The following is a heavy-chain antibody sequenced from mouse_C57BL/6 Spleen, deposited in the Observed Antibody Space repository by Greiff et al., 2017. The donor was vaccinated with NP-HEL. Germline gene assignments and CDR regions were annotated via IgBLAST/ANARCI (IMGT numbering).Heavy chain of an antibody. V-gene: IGHV1-26*01. Sequence: EVKLVESGPELVKPGASVKISCKASGYTFTDYYMNWVKQSHGKSLEWIGDINPNNGGTSYNQKFKGKATLTVDKSSSTAYMELRSLTSEDSAVYYCARSHDYGGSAMDYWGQGTSVTVSS. CDR1: GYTFTDYY. J-gene: IGHJ4*01. CDR3: ARSHDYGGSAMDY. D-gene: IGHD2-4*01. CDR2: INPNNGGT.